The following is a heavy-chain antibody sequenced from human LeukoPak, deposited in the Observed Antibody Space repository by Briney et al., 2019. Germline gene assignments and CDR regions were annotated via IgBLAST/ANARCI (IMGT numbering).Heavy chain of an antibody. J-gene: IGHJ4*02. CDR2: IWYDRSKK. V-gene: IGHV3-33*06. CDR1: GFMFSDFG. D-gene: IGHD1-20*01. CDR3: AKGDNYKPLYFDN. Sequence: PGGSLRLSCAASGFMFSDFGMHWVRQAPGKGLEWVAVIWYDRSKKFYADSVEGRFTISSDNSKNTLFLQMNSLRNEDTAVYYCAKGDNYKPLYFDNWGQGSLVTVTA.